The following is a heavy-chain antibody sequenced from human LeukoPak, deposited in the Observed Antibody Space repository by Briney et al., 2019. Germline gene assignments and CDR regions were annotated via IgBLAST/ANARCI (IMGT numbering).Heavy chain of an antibody. D-gene: IGHD2-8*02. Sequence: PGGSLRLSCAASGFTVSSNYMSWVRQAPGKGLEWVSVIYSGGSTYYADSVKGRFTISRDNSKNTLYLQMNSLRAEDTAMYYCAKSWGGGTGYYGMDVWGQGTTVTASS. CDR3: AKSWGGGTGYYGMDV. J-gene: IGHJ6*02. CDR2: IYSGGST. CDR1: GFTVSSNY. V-gene: IGHV3-53*05.